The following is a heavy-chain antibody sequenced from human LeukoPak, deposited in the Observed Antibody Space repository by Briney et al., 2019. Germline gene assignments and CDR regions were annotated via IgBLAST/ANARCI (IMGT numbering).Heavy chain of an antibody. CDR1: GFTFNTNA. V-gene: IGHV3-23*01. J-gene: IGHJ4*02. Sequence: GGSLRLSCAASGFTFNTNAMTWVRQAPGKGLEWVSAISGSGGPTYYADSVKGRFTVSRDNSKNTVFLQMDSLRADDTAVYYCAKDQGYWGQGTLVTVSS. CDR2: ISGSGGPT. CDR3: AKDQGY.